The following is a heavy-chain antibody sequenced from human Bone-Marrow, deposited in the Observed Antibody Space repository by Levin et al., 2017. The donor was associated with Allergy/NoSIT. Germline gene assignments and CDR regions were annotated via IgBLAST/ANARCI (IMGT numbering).Heavy chain of an antibody. V-gene: IGHV4-34*01. CDR1: GGPFSGYY. D-gene: IGHD5-18*01. CDR3: ARDGELDTESVGWFDP. Sequence: SETLSLTCAVYGGPFSGYYWSWIRQPPGKGLEWIGEINHSGDTNYNPSFKSRVTISLDTSKNQFFLNLRSVTAADTSVYYCARDGELDTESVGWFDPWGQGTPVTVSS. J-gene: IGHJ5*02. CDR2: INHSGDT.